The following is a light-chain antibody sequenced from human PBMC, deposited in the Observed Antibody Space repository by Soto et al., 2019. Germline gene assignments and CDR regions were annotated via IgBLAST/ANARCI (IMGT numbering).Light chain of an antibody. Sequence: SYELTQPPSVSVSPGQTASITCSGDKLGDKFASWYQQKPGQSPVLVIYQNTKRPSGIPERFSGSSSGNRATLTISGTQAMDEADYYCQAWVTSIVVFGGGTKLTVL. CDR1: KLGDKF. CDR2: QNT. CDR3: QAWVTSIVV. V-gene: IGLV3-1*01. J-gene: IGLJ2*01.